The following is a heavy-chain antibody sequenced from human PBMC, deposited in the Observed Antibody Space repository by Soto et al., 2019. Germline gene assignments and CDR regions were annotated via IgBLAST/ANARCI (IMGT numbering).Heavy chain of an antibody. V-gene: IGHV1-2*02. D-gene: IGHD7-27*01. J-gene: IGHJ4*02. Sequence: QVRLVQSGAEVKKPGASVKVSCKASGYTFTGYYIHWVRQAPGQGLEWMGSISPHSGAPNYAQRFQGSVTMTRDTSMSTVYMEMSGLTSDDTAVYYCAREEQTGANYYLDYWGQGTLVIVSS. CDR3: AREEQTGANYYLDY. CDR1: GYTFTGYY. CDR2: ISPHSGAP.